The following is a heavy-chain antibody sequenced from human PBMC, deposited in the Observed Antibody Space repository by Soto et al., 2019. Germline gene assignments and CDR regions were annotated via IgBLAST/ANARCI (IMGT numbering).Heavy chain of an antibody. V-gene: IGHV1-2*02. CDR2: INPNRGGT. D-gene: IGHD2-8*01. Sequence: QVQLVQSGAEVKKPGASVKVSCKASGYTFTGYYMHWVRQAPGQGLEWMGWINPNRGGTNYAQKFQGGVTMTRDTSISTADMELSRLRSDDTAVYYCARGGVVLMVYATAFDIWGQGTMVTVSS. CDR1: GYTFTGYY. CDR3: ARGGVVLMVYATAFDI. J-gene: IGHJ3*02.